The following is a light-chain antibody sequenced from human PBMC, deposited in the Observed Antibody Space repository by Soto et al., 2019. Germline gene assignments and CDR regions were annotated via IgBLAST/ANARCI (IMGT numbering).Light chain of an antibody. CDR2: SNN. CDR3: AAWDDSLNAYV. V-gene: IGLV1-44*01. CDR1: SSNIGSNT. Sequence: QYVLTQPPSASGTPGQRVTISCSGSSSNIGSNTVNWYQQLPGTAPKLLIYSNNQRPSGVPDRFSGSKSGTSASLAISGLLSADEADYYCAAWDDSLNAYVFGTGTKLTVL. J-gene: IGLJ1*01.